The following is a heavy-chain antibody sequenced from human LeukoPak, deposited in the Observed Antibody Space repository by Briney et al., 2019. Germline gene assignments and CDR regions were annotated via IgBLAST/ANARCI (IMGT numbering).Heavy chain of an antibody. CDR1: GFTFSSYA. CDR3: ARVGFSGYGRDFYYYGMDV. V-gene: IGHV3-30-3*01. D-gene: IGHD5-12*01. J-gene: IGHJ6*02. CDR2: ISLDGSNK. Sequence: GRSLRLSCAASGFTFSSYAVHWVRQAPGKGLEWVAIISLDGSNKYYADSVKGRFTISRDNSKNTLYLQKNSLRAEDTAVYYCARVGFSGYGRDFYYYGMDVWGRGTTVTVSS.